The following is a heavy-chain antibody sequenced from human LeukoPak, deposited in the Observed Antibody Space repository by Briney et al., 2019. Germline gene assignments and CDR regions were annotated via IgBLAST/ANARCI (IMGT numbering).Heavy chain of an antibody. Sequence: GASAKVSCKASGYTFTDYYMHWVRQAPGQGLEWMGWINPNSGVTNYAQMFQGRVTMTRDTSISTAYMELSRLRSDDTALYYCATQRGSYLWGTDFDFWGQGTLVTVSS. CDR1: GYTFTDYY. D-gene: IGHD3-16*01. CDR2: INPNSGVT. V-gene: IGHV1-2*02. J-gene: IGHJ4*02. CDR3: ATQRGSYLWGTDFDF.